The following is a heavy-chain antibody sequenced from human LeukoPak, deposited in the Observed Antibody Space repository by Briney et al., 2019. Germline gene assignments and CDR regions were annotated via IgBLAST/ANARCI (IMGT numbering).Heavy chain of an antibody. V-gene: IGHV4-59*08. CDR1: GGSISSYY. CDR3: AGRELGNWFDP. CDR2: IYYSGST. J-gene: IGHJ5*02. D-gene: IGHD3-3*02. Sequence: PSETLSLTCTVSGGSISSYYWSWIRQPPGKGLEWIGYIYYSGSTNYNPSLKSRVTLSVDTPKNHFSLKLNSVTAADTAVYYCAGRELGNWFDPWGQGTLVTVSS.